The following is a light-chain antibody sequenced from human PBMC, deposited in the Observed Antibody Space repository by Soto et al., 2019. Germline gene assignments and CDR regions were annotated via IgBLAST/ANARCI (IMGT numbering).Light chain of an antibody. CDR2: GAS. CDR3: QQYGSSPRT. Sequence: EIVLTQSPGTLSLSPGERATLSCRASQSVSSNYFAWFQQKPGQAPRLLIYGASSRAAGIPDRFSGSGSGTDFSLTISRLEPEDFVVYYCQQYGSSPRTFGQGTKVEIK. V-gene: IGKV3-20*01. CDR1: QSVSSNY. J-gene: IGKJ1*01.